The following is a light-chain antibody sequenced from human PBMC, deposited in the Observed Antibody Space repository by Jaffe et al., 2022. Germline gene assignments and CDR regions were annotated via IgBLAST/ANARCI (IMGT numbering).Light chain of an antibody. J-gene: IGKJ4*01. CDR2: GAS. CDR3: QHYNNWPLT. Sequence: EIVMTNSPATLSVSPGESATLSCRASQSISRNLAWYQQKPGQSPRLLIYGASTRATGIPARFSATGSGTEFTLTISSLQSEDFAVYYCQHYNNWPLTFGGGTKVDIK. CDR1: QSISRN. V-gene: IGKV3-15*01.